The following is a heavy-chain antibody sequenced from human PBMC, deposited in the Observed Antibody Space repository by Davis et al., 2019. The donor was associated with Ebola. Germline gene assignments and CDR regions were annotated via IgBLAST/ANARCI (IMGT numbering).Heavy chain of an antibody. CDR1: GGSISSSSYY. CDR2: VYYSGSA. CDR3: ARRLGMEGLDV. Sequence: SETLSLTCTVSGGSISSSSYYWGWIRQIPGKGLEWIGYVYYSGSANYNPSLKSRASISLDTSKKQFSLNLNSVTAADTAVYYCARRLGMEGLDVWGQGTTVTVSS. J-gene: IGHJ6*02. D-gene: IGHD3-16*01. V-gene: IGHV4-61*05.